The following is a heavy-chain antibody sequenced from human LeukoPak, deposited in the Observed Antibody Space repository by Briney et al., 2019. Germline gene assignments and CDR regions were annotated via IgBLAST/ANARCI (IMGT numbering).Heavy chain of an antibody. CDR1: GYSFTSYW. CDR2: IYPGDSDT. V-gene: IGHV5-51*01. J-gene: IGHJ5*02. D-gene: IGHD3-22*01. Sequence: GESLKISCKGSGYSFTSYWIGWVRQMPGKGLEWMGIIYPGDSDTRYSPSFQGQVTISADKSISTAYLQWSSLKASDTAMYYCGRRTYYYDSSGPNWFDPWGQGTLVTVSS. CDR3: GRRTYYYDSSGPNWFDP.